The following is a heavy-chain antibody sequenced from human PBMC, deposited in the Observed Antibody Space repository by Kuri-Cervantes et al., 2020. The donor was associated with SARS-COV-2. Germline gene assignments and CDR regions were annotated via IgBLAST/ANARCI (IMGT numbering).Heavy chain of an antibody. CDR2: ISSSGNYV. V-gene: IGHV3-21*01. CDR1: GFPFNTYT. J-gene: IGHJ4*02. Sequence: GESLKLSCAASGFPFNTYTMHWVRQAPGKGLEWVSSISSSGNYVYYADSVTGRFTISRDNARTSLSLQMNSLRAEDTDMYYCATDTAMVDYWGQGTLVTVSS. D-gene: IGHD5-18*01. CDR3: ATDTAMVDY.